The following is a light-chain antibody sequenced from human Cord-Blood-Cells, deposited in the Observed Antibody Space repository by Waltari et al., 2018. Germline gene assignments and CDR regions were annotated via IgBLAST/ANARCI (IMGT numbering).Light chain of an antibody. Sequence: QSALTQPRSVSGSPGQSVTISCTGTSSHVGGYNYVSWYQQHPGKAPNLMIYDVSKRPSGVPDRFSGSKSGNTASLTISGLQAEDEADYYCCSYAGSYPWVFGGGTKLTVL. CDR1: SSHVGGYNY. J-gene: IGLJ3*02. V-gene: IGLV2-11*01. CDR3: CSYAGSYPWV. CDR2: DVS.